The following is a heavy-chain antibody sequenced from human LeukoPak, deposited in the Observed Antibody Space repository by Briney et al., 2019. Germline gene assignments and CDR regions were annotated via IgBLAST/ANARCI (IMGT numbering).Heavy chain of an antibody. V-gene: IGHV3-11*01. Sequence: GGSLRLSCAASGFTFSDYDMSWIRQAPGKGLEWVSYISSSGSTIYYADSVKGRFTISRDNAKNSLYLQMNSLRAEDTAVYYCARDTWSGHTYYFDYWGQGTLVTVSS. D-gene: IGHD6-25*01. J-gene: IGHJ4*02. CDR2: ISSSGSTI. CDR1: GFTFSDYD. CDR3: ARDTWSGHTYYFDY.